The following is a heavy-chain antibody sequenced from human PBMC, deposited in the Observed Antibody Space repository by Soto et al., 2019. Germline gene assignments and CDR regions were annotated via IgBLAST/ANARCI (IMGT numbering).Heavy chain of an antibody. D-gene: IGHD2-2*01. CDR2: INPETGAT. V-gene: IGHV1-2*02. J-gene: IGHJ6*02. CDR3: ARERYQVISDGMDV. Sequence: QVQLVQSGADVKTPGASVRVSCKASGYTFTGYYVHWVREAPGQGLEWMGWINPETGATSYAQKFQGRVTLSRDTSINTAYQELSSLRFDDAAVYFCARERYQVISDGMDVWGQGTTVTVSS. CDR1: GYTFTGYY.